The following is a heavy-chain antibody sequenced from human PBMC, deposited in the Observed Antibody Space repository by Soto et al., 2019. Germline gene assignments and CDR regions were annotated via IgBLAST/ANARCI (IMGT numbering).Heavy chain of an antibody. CDR3: ARDSPIGSTYSGYDAIDS. V-gene: IGHV1-69*08. CDR2: TIPILDVA. Sequence: QVQLVQSGAEVKKPGSSVKVSCKASGGTFSTSTFTWVRQAPGQGLEWMGRTIPILDVADYAQDFQVRVTITADKSTSTAYMELTSLTSKDTAVYYCARDSPIGSTYSGYDAIDSWGQGTLVTVSS. CDR1: GGTFSTST. D-gene: IGHD5-12*01. J-gene: IGHJ4*02.